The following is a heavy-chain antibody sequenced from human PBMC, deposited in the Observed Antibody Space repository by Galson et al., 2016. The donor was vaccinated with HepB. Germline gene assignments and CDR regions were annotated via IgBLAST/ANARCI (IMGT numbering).Heavy chain of an antibody. D-gene: IGHD5-24*01. J-gene: IGHJ4*02. CDR3: ARGQYNPYYFDY. CDR2: IYYTGYT. CDR1: DGSITSNNW. Sequence: ETLSLTCVISDGSITSNNWWSWVRQPPGKGLEWIGEIYYTGYTNYNPSLVSRGTISADKSKNQFPLNVTSVTAADTAVYDCARGQYNPYYFDYWGQGTLVTVSS. V-gene: IGHV4-4*02.